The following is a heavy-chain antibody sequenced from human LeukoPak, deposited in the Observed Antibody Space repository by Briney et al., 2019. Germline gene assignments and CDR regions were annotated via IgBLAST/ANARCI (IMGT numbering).Heavy chain of an antibody. Sequence: ASVKVSCKASGYTFSDYYIHWGRQAPGQGLEWMGWISPKSGGTNYAQNFQGRVTMTRDTSINTAYMELSRLRPDDTAVYYCARHNYDFDFDSWGQGALVTVSS. V-gene: IGHV1-2*02. J-gene: IGHJ4*02. CDR1: GYTFSDYY. D-gene: IGHD3-3*01. CDR2: ISPKSGGT. CDR3: ARHNYDFDFDS.